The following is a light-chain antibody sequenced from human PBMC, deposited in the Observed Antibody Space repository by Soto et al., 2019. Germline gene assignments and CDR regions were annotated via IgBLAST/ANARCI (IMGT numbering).Light chain of an antibody. J-gene: IGKJ4*01. CDR3: QQYNDWPRRLT. CDR1: QSLSSN. CDR2: GAS. V-gene: IGKV3-15*01. Sequence: EIVLTQSPDTLSLSPGERSTLSCRASQSLSSNLAWYQQKPGQAPRLLIYGASTRATGIPARFSGSGSGTEFTLTISSLQSEDFAVYYCQQYNDWPRRLTFGGGTKVDIK.